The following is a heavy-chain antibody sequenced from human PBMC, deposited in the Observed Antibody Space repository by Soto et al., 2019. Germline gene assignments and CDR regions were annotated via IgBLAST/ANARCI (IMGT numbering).Heavy chain of an antibody. J-gene: IGHJ4*02. CDR3: ARDLGTNSLAYDFDS. CDR2: ISFDGSNK. D-gene: IGHD2-2*01. Sequence: QVQLVESGGGVVQPGRSLRLSCATSGFTLSSHGIHWVRQAPGKGLEWRAIISFDGSNKFYAESVKGRFTISRDNSKNTGYLQMSSLSADDTAVYYCARDLGTNSLAYDFDSWGQGTLVRVSS. CDR1: GFTLSSHG. V-gene: IGHV3-33*01.